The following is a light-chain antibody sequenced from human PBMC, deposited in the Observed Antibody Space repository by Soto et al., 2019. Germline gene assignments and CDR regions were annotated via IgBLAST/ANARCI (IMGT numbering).Light chain of an antibody. Sequence: SYELTQPPSVSVAPGKTARITCGGNNIGSKSVHWYQQKPGQAPVLVIYYDNDRPSGIPERFSGSNSGNTATLTISRVEAGDEADYYCQVWDSSSDLRGVFGGGTNMTVL. CDR1: NIGSKS. J-gene: IGLJ2*01. CDR2: YDN. CDR3: QVWDSSSDLRGV. V-gene: IGLV3-21*04.